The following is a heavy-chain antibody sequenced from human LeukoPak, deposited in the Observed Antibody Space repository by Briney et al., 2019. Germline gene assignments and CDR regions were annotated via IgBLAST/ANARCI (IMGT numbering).Heavy chain of an antibody. CDR2: IYYSGNS. J-gene: IGHJ3*02. CDR1: GGSIRSSSYY. V-gene: IGHV4-39*07. CDR3: ASLLGGFAFDI. Sequence: PSETLSLTCTVSGGSIRSSSYYWGWIRQPPGKGLEWIGNIYYSGNSYYNPSLKSRVTISVDTSKNQFSLKLSSVTAADTAVYYCASLLGGFAFDIWGQGTMVTVSS. D-gene: IGHD3-16*01.